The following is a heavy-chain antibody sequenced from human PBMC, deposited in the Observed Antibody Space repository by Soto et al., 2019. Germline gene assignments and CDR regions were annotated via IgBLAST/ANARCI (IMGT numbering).Heavy chain of an antibody. V-gene: IGHV4-34*01. CDR3: ASFKELGDTAMVTFDY. J-gene: IGHJ4*02. CDR1: GGSFSGYY. Sequence: QVQLQQWGAGLLKPSETLSLTCAVYGGSFSGYYWSWIRQPPGKGLEWIGEINHSGSTNYNPSLKSRVTISVDTSKNQFSLKLSSVTAADTAVYYCASFKELGDTAMVTFDYWGQGTLVTVSS. CDR2: INHSGST. D-gene: IGHD5-18*01.